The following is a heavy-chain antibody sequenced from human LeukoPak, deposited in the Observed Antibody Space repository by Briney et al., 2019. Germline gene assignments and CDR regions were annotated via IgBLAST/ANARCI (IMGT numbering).Heavy chain of an antibody. CDR1: GFTFSSYS. V-gene: IGHV3-21*04. CDR3: AKDLGRYRNNYFDY. CDR2: ISSSSSYI. Sequence: GGSLRLSCAASGFTFSSYSMNWVRQAPGKGLEWVSSISSSSSYIYYADSVKGRFTISRDNSKNTLYLQMNSLRAEDTAVYYCAKDLGRYRNNYFDYWGQGTLVTVSS. D-gene: IGHD1-26*01. J-gene: IGHJ4*02.